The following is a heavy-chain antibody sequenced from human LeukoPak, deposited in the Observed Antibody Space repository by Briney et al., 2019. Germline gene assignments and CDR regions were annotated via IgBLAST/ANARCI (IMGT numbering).Heavy chain of an antibody. Sequence: SVKVSCKASGYTFTSYGISWVRQAPGQGLEWMGWIIPILGTANYAQKFQGRVTITTDESTSTAYMELSSLRSEDTAVYYCARLADYFDYWGQGTLVTVSS. CDR3: ARLADYFDY. J-gene: IGHJ4*02. V-gene: IGHV1-69*05. CDR2: IIPILGTA. CDR1: GYTFTSYG.